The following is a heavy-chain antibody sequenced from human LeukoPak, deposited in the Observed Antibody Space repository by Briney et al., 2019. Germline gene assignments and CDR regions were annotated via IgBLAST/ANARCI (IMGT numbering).Heavy chain of an antibody. Sequence: PSETLSLTCAVSGXSISSGGYSWSRIRQPPGKGLEWIGYIYHSGSTYYNPSLKSRVTISVDRSKNQFSLKLSSVTAADTAVYYCARGHYYDSSGYYYDAFDIWGQGTMVTVSS. V-gene: IGHV4-30-2*01. CDR3: ARGHYYDSSGYYYDAFDI. CDR1: GXSISSGGYS. CDR2: IYHSGST. J-gene: IGHJ3*02. D-gene: IGHD3-22*01.